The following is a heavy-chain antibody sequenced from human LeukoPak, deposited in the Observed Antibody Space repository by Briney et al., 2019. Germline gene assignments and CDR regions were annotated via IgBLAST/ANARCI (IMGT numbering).Heavy chain of an antibody. J-gene: IGHJ4*02. Sequence: SSETLSLTCTVSGGSISSDDYYWSWIRQPPGKGLEWIGYIYYSGSTYYNPSLKSRVTISVDTSKNQFSLKLSSVTAADTAVYYCVRDRIVGATGGFDYWGQGTLVTVSS. CDR3: VRDRIVGATGGFDY. CDR2: IYYSGST. CDR1: GGSISSDDYY. V-gene: IGHV4-30-4*08. D-gene: IGHD1-26*01.